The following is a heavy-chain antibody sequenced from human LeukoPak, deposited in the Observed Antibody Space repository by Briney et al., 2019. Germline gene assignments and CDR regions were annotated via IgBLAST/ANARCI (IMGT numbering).Heavy chain of an antibody. CDR1: GFTFSSYA. CDR2: ISGSGGST. V-gene: IGHV3-23*01. J-gene: IGHJ6*02. D-gene: IGHD3-9*01. CDR3: AKVLRYFDWLLGVGMDV. Sequence: GGSLRLSCAASGFTFSSYAMSWVRQAPGKGLEWVSAISGSGGSTYYADSVKGRFTISRDNSKNTLYLQMNSLRAEDTAVYYCAKVLRYFDWLLGVGMDVWGQGTTVTVSS.